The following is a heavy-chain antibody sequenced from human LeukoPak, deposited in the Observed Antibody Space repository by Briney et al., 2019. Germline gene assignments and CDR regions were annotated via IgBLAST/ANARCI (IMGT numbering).Heavy chain of an antibody. Sequence: ASVTVSCKASGYTFTNYYIHWVRQAPGQGLEWTGIINPSGGSTSYAQKFQGRVTITRDTSTSTVYMELSSLRSEDTAVYYCARDADHYADHWGQGTLVTVSS. J-gene: IGHJ1*01. CDR2: INPSGGST. V-gene: IGHV1-46*01. D-gene: IGHD2-2*01. CDR3: ARDADHYADH. CDR1: GYTFTNYY.